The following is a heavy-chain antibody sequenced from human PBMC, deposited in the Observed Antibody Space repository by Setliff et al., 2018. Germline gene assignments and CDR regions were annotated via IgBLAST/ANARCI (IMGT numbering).Heavy chain of an antibody. J-gene: IGHJ4*02. Sequence: SETLSLTCTVSGVSISNYYWGWIRQPAGKGLEWIGRIYTSGSTNYNPSLKSRVTISVDTSKNQFSLKVSSVTAADTAVYYCARSFSRREKFLLDYWGQGALVTVSS. CDR1: GVSISNYY. CDR3: ARSFSRREKFLLDY. V-gene: IGHV4-4*07. CDR2: IYTSGST.